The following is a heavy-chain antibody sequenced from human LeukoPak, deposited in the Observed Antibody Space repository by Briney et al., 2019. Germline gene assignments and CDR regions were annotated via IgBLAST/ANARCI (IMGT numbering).Heavy chain of an antibody. CDR1: DDSMTKYY. CDR2: VDHTGST. V-gene: IGHV4-59*01. D-gene: IGHD4-11*01. J-gene: IGHJ6*03. CDR3: ARGRVSSSTWYSTYYYFFYMDF. Sequence: PSETLSLTCTVSDDSMTKYYWTWIRQPPGKGLEWIGYVDHTGSTKFNPSLNGRVSISRDTSNNFFSLRLRSVTAADTAVYFCARGRVSSSTWYSTYYYFFYMDFWGKGTTVTVSS.